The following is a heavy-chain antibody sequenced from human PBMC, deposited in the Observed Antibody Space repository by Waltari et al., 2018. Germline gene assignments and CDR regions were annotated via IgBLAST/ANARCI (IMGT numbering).Heavy chain of an antibody. CDR2: IYTSGIT. V-gene: IGHV4-4*07. CDR1: GGSISSYY. CDR3: ARALKGYGSGSPYYYYYYMDV. D-gene: IGHD3-10*01. J-gene: IGHJ6*03. Sequence: QVQLQESGPGLVKPSETLSLTCTVSGGSISSYYWSWIRQPAGKGLEWIGRIYTSGITNYNPSLKSRVTMSVDTSKTQFSLKLSSVTAADTAVYYCARALKGYGSGSPYYYYYYMDVWGKGTTVTVSS.